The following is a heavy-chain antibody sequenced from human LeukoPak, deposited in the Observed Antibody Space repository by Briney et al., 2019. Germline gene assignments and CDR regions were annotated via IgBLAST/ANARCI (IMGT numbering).Heavy chain of an antibody. J-gene: IGHJ6*02. CDR1: GGSISSYYW. V-gene: IGHV3-7*03. Sequence: PSETLSLTCTVSGGSISSYYWMSWVRRAPGKGLEWVANIKQDGSEKYYMDSVKGRFTISRGNAKNSLYLQMNSLRAEDTAVYYCARYSGSYEVNYYYYYGMDVWGQGTTVTVSS. D-gene: IGHD1-26*01. CDR2: IKQDGSEK. CDR3: ARYSGSYEVNYYYYYGMDV.